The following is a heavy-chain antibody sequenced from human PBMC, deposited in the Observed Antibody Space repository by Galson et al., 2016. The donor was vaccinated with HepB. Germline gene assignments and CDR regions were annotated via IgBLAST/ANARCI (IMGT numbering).Heavy chain of an antibody. Sequence: SLRLSCASSGFTFTTFGMHWVRQAPGKGLEWVAGISFDGNNEYYEDSVKGRFIISRDNTKNTLSLQMNSLRAEDTAVYYCARGVGFGEFSLEPWGRGPLVIVSS. CDR1: GFTFTTFG. J-gene: IGHJ5*02. CDR2: ISFDGNNE. CDR3: ARGVGFGEFSLEP. V-gene: IGHV3-33*01. D-gene: IGHD3-10*01.